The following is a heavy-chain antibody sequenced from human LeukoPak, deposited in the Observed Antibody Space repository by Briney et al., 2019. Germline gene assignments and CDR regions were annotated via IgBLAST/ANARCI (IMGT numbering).Heavy chain of an antibody. CDR2: ISSSSSYI. D-gene: IGHD1-7*01. CDR1: GFTFSDYY. V-gene: IGHV3-11*06. Sequence: GGSLRLSCAASGFTFSDYYMSWIRQAPGKGLEWVSYISSSSSYIYYADSVKGRFTISRDNAKNSLYLQMNSLRAEDTAVYYCARGITGTTRDAFDIWGQGTMVTVSS. CDR3: ARGITGTTRDAFDI. J-gene: IGHJ3*02.